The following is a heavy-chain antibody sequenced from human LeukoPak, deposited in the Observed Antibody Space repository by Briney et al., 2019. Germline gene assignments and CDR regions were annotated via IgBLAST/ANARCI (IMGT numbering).Heavy chain of an antibody. CDR1: GGSISSSSYY. D-gene: IGHD3-3*01. J-gene: IGHJ4*02. Sequence: SETLSLTCTVSGGSISSSSYYWGWIRQPPGKGLEWIGSIYYSGSTCYNPSLKSRVTISVDTSKNQFSLKLSSVTAADTAVYYCARVRYYDFWSGYHTPDYWGQGTLVTVSS. V-gene: IGHV4-39*07. CDR3: ARVRYYDFWSGYHTPDY. CDR2: IYYSGST.